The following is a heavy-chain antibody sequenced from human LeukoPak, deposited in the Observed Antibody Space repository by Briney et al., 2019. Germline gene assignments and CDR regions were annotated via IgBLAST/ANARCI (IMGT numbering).Heavy chain of an antibody. Sequence: EGSLRLSCAASGFTFSTYWLHWVRQGSGKGLVWVSRINTDGSSTSYADSVKGRFTISRDNAKNTLYLQMNSLRAEDTAVYYCVCRKGPFDYWGQGTLVTVS. CDR3: VCRKGPFDY. D-gene: IGHD2-2*01. CDR2: INTDGSST. V-gene: IGHV3-74*01. J-gene: IGHJ4*02. CDR1: GFTFSTYW.